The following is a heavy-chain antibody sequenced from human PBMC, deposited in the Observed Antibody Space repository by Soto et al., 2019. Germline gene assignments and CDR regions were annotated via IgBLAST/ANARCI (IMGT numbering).Heavy chain of an antibody. D-gene: IGHD6-6*01. V-gene: IGHV3-23*01. CDR1: GFAFSNYA. CDR2: ISTSIGAT. Sequence: LRLSCAASGFAFSNYAMGWVRQAPGKGLEWVSSISTSIGATYYADSVKGRFTISRDDSKDTLYLQMNSLRAEDSAVYYCAKDRTVAARNFDYWGQGTQVTVSS. J-gene: IGHJ4*02. CDR3: AKDRTVAARNFDY.